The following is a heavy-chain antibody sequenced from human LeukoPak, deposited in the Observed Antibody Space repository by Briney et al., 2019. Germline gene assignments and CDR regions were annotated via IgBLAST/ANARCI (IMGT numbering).Heavy chain of an antibody. CDR1: GFTFSSYA. Sequence: GGSLRLSCAASGFTFSSYAMSWVRQAPGKGLEWVSAISGSGGSTYYADSVKGRCTISRDNAKNSLYLQMNSLRDEDTAVYYCAQELVGAFDYWGQGTLVTVSS. CDR3: AQELVGAFDY. CDR2: ISGSGGST. V-gene: IGHV3-23*01. D-gene: IGHD1-26*01. J-gene: IGHJ4*02.